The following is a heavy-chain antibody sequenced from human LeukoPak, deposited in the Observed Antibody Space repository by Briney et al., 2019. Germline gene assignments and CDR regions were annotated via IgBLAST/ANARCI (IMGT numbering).Heavy chain of an antibody. D-gene: IGHD4-17*01. CDR1: GGSITSFY. CDR2: IYYSGST. J-gene: IGHJ4*02. Sequence: SETLSLTCTVSGGSITSFYWSWIRQPAGRGLEWVGYIYYSGSTNYNPSLKSRVTISVDTSKTQFSLKLSSVTAADTAVYYCARTGYAGDYANFDYWGQGTLVTVSS. CDR3: ARTGYAGDYANFDY. V-gene: IGHV4-59*01.